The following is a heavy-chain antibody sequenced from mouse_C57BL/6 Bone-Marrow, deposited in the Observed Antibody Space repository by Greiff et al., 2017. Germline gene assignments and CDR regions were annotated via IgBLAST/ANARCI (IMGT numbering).Heavy chain of an antibody. V-gene: IGHV7-1*01. CDR3: ARDGPDGYYGYFDV. CDR2: SRNKANDYTT. D-gene: IGHD2-3*01. J-gene: IGHJ1*03. Sequence: DVKLVESGGGLVQSGRSLRLSCATSGFTFSDFYMEWVRQAPGKGLEWIAASRNKANDYTTEYSASVKGRFIVSRDTSQSILYLQMNALRAEDTAIYYCARDGPDGYYGYFDVWGTGTTVTVSS. CDR1: GFTFSDFY.